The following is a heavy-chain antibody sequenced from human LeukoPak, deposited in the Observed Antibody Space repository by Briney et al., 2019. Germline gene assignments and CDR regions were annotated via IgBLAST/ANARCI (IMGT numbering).Heavy chain of an antibody. CDR1: GYTLTELS. Sequence: GASVKVSCKVPGYTLTELSMHWVRQAPGKGLEWMGGFDPEDGETIYAQKFQGRVTMTEDTSTDTAYMELSSLRSEDTAVYYCATTPLSMVRAHDAFDIWGQGTMVTVSS. V-gene: IGHV1-24*01. J-gene: IGHJ3*02. CDR3: ATTPLSMVRAHDAFDI. D-gene: IGHD3-10*01. CDR2: FDPEDGET.